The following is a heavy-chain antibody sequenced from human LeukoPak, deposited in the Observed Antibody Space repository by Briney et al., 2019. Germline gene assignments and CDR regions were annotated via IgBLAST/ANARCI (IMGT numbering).Heavy chain of an antibody. CDR3: ARLVNWFDP. J-gene: IGHJ5*02. D-gene: IGHD2-8*02. CDR2: IIPILGIA. CDR1: GYTFTSYA. Sequence: SVKVSCKASGYTFTSYAISWVRQAPGQGLEWMGRIIPILGIANYAQKFQGRVTITADKSTSTAYMELSSLRSEDTAVYYCARLVNWFDPWGQGTLVTVSS. V-gene: IGHV1-69*04.